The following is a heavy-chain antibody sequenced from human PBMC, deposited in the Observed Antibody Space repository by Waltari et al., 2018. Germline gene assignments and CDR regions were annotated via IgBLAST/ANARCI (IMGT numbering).Heavy chain of an antibody. V-gene: IGHV1-2*02. D-gene: IGHD3-3*01. Sequence: WVRQAPGQGLEWMGWINPNSGGTNYAQKFQGRVTMTRDTSISTAYMELSRLRSDDTAVYYCARGLEYYDFWSGTSPARYGMDVWGQGTTVTVSS. J-gene: IGHJ6*02. CDR3: ARGLEYYDFWSGTSPARYGMDV. CDR2: INPNSGGT.